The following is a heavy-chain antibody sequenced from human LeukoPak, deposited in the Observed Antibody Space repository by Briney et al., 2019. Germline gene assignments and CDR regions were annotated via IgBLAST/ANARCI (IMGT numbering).Heavy chain of an antibody. V-gene: IGHV3-21*01. D-gene: IGHD3-22*01. CDR1: GFTFGSDS. Sequence: PGGSLRLSCAPSGFTFGSDSMDWGRQATRKRLEWVSSISSSSSYIYYADSVKGRFTISRDNAKNSLYLQMNSLRAEDTAVYYCARDYYDSSGYDYYYGMDVWGQGTTVTVSS. CDR3: ARDYYDSSGYDYYYGMDV. J-gene: IGHJ6*02. CDR2: ISSSSSYI.